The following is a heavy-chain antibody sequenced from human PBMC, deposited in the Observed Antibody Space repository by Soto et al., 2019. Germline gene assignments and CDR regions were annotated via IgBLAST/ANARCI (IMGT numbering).Heavy chain of an antibody. J-gene: IGHJ3*02. CDR3: ARDVGGELLNAFDI. CDR1: GFTFSSYG. Sequence: QVQLVESGGGVVQPGRSVRLSCAASGFTFSSYGMHWVRQAPGKGLEWVAVIWYDGSNKYYADSVKGRFTISRDNSKNTLYLQMNSLRAEDTAVYYCARDVGGELLNAFDIWGQETMVTVSS. V-gene: IGHV3-33*01. CDR2: IWYDGSNK. D-gene: IGHD1-26*01.